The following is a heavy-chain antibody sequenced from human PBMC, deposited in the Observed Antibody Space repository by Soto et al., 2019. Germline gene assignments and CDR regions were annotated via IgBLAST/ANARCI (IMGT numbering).Heavy chain of an antibody. J-gene: IGHJ6*02. V-gene: IGHV3-72*01. CDR1: GFTFSDHY. CDR3: ATYGFDYVNYYYYGMDV. Sequence: EVQLVESGGDLVQPGGSLRLSCAASGFTFSDHYMDWVRQAPGKGLEWVGRIRNNINSYTTEYAESVRGRFTISRDDSQSSLFLQMNGLKTEDTAVYYCATYGFDYVNYYYYGMDVWGQGTAVTVSS. CDR2: IRNNINSYTT. D-gene: IGHD3-9*01.